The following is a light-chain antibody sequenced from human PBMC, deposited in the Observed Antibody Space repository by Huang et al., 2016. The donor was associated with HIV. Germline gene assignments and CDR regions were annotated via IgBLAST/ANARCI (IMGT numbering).Light chain of an antibody. J-gene: IGKJ1*01. V-gene: IGKV3-15*01. CDR2: GAS. CDR3: QQYDGWPRT. Sequence: ELVMTQSPATLSVSPGERATLSCRASQSVNNNLAWYQQKPGQAPRLLLYGASTRVTNIPARFSGSGSGTDFTLTISSLQSEDFAVYYCQQYDGWPRTFGQGTKVEIK. CDR1: QSVNNN.